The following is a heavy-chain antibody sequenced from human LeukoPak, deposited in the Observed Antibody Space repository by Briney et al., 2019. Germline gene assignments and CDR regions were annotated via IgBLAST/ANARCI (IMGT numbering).Heavy chain of an antibody. CDR2: INWNGGST. CDR3: ARDTPDDYGVRNYMDV. J-gene: IGHJ6*03. D-gene: IGHD4-17*01. V-gene: IGHV3-20*04. CDR1: GFTFDDYG. Sequence: TGGSLRLSCAASGFTFDDYGMSWVRQAPGKGLEWVSGINWNGGSTGYADSVKGRFTISRDNAKNSLYLQMNSLRAEDTALYYCARDTPDDYGVRNYMDVWGKGTTVTVS.